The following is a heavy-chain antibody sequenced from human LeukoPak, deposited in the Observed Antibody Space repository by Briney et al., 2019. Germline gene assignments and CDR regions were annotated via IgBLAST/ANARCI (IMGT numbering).Heavy chain of an antibody. D-gene: IGHD3-22*01. CDR1: GFTFSSYS. J-gene: IGHJ3*02. Sequence: GGSLRLSCAASGFTFSSYSMNWVRQAPGKGLEWVSSISSSSSYIYYADSVKGRFTFSRDNAKNSLYLQMNSLRAEDTAVYYCARAGYYYDSSGYSAFDIWGQGTMVTVSS. CDR3: ARAGYYYDSSGYSAFDI. V-gene: IGHV3-21*01. CDR2: ISSSSSYI.